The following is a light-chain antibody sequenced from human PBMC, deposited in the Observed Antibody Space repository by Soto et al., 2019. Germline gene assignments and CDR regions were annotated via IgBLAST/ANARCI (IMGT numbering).Light chain of an antibody. CDR2: ASS. Sequence: IPLTQSLSSLCASLVDGGTIXNQASQGISSYLAWYQQKPGEVPKLLIYASSTLESGVPSRFSGSGSGTDFTLTISGLQPEDFATYFCQQLDSFPITFGQGTRLEIK. J-gene: IGKJ5*01. CDR1: QGISSY. CDR3: QQLDSFPIT. V-gene: IGKV1-9*01.